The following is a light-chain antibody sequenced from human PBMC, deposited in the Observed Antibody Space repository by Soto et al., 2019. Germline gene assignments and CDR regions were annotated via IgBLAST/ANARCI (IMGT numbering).Light chain of an antibody. CDR3: AAWDDSLNGYV. CDR2: SND. J-gene: IGLJ1*01. Sequence: QAVVTQPPSASGTPGQGVTISCSGSSSNIGSNPVNWYQQLPGTAPKLLIYSNDQRPSGVPDRFSGSKSGTSASLAISGLQSEDEADYYCAAWDDSLNGYVFGSGTKLTVL. CDR1: SSNIGSNP. V-gene: IGLV1-44*01.